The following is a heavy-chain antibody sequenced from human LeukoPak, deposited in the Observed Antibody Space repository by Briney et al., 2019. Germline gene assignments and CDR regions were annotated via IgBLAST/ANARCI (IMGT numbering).Heavy chain of an antibody. CDR1: GFTFSSNW. V-gene: IGHV3-7*01. J-gene: IGHJ4*02. CDR3: ARANNSSWHN. Sequence: GGSLRLSCATSGFTFSSNWMSWVRYAPGRGLEWVANIKPDGSAEYYAASVKGRFTVSRDNAKNSLYLQMNSLRVDDTAVYYCARANNSSWHNWGQGTLVTVSS. D-gene: IGHD6-13*01. CDR2: IKPDGSAE.